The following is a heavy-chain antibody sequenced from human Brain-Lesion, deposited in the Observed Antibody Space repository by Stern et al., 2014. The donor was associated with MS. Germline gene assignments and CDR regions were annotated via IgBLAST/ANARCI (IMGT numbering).Heavy chain of an antibody. CDR3: ARDQRGITIFGVVTDYYYLGMDV. CDR2: INPNTGGT. CDR1: GYIFTGYY. V-gene: IGHV1-2*02. D-gene: IGHD3-3*01. Sequence: MQLVESGAEVKKPGASVKVSCKTSGYIFTGYYIHWVRQAPGQGLEWMALINPNTGGTKYAQKFQGRVTMSRDTSISTAYVELSSLTSDDTAVYYCARDQRGITIFGVVTDYYYLGMDVWGQGTTVTVSS. J-gene: IGHJ6*02.